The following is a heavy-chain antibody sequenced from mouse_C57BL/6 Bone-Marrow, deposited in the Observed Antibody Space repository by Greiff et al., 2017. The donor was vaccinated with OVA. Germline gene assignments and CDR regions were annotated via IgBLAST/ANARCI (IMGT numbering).Heavy chain of an antibody. J-gene: IGHJ1*03. Sequence: EVMLVESGGGLVQPKGSLKLSCAASGFSFNTYAMNWVRQAPGKGLEWVARIRSKSNNYATYYADSVKDRFTISRDDSESMLYLQMNNLKTEDTAMYYCVRQGGDHWYFDVWGTGTTVTVS. CDR2: IRSKSNNYAT. CDR3: VRQGGDHWYFDV. D-gene: IGHD1-1*02. CDR1: GFSFNTYA. V-gene: IGHV10-1*01.